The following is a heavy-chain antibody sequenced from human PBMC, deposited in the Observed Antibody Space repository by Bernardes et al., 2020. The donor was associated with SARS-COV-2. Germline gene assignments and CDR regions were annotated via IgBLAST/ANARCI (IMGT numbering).Heavy chain of an antibody. CDR2: ISAYNGNT. CDR3: ARGGYNYDTTGYYLFDH. J-gene: IGHJ4*02. CDR1: RYTLSDNL. Sequence: ASVKVSCKASRYTLSDNLINWIRQAPGQGLEWMGWISAYNGNTNHAQKFLGRFTMTTDTSTNTAYMELGSLRSDDTAVYFCARGGYNYDTTGYYLFDHWGQGSLVTVSS. V-gene: IGHV1-18*01. D-gene: IGHD3-22*01.